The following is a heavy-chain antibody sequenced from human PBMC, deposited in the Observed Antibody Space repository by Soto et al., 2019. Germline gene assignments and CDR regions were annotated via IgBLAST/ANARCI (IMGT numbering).Heavy chain of an antibody. CDR3: ASNSSITIFGDAFDI. CDR2: ISYDGSNK. CDR1: GFTFSSYA. J-gene: IGHJ3*02. V-gene: IGHV3-30-3*01. Sequence: GGSLRLSCAASGFTFSSYAMHWVRQAPGKGLEWVAVISYDGSNKYYADSVKGRFTISRDNSKNTLYLQMNSLRAEDTAVYYCASNSSITIFGDAFDIWGQGTMVTVSS. D-gene: IGHD3-3*01.